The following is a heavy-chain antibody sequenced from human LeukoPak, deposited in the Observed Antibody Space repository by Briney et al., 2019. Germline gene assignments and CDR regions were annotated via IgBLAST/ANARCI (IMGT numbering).Heavy chain of an antibody. CDR2: ISPSTGGT. Sequence: ASVKVSCKASGYTFSGYYIHWVRQAPGQGLEWMGWISPSTGGTNYAQEFQGRVIMTRDTSIATAYMELRRLRSDDTAVYFCASRKYGDFYFDYWGRGTLVTVAS. CDR1: GYTFSGYY. D-gene: IGHD2-21*02. J-gene: IGHJ4*02. V-gene: IGHV1-2*02. CDR3: ASRKYGDFYFDY.